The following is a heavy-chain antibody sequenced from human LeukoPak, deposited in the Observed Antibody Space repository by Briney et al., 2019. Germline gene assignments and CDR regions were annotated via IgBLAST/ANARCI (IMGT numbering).Heavy chain of an antibody. CDR1: GGSFSGYY. D-gene: IGHD3-9*01. CDR3: ASPFPDYDILTGQHFDY. J-gene: IGHJ4*02. V-gene: IGHV4-34*01. CDR2: INHSGST. Sequence: PSETLSLTCAVYGGSFSGYYWSWIRQPPGKGLEWIGEINHSGSTNYNPSLKSRVTISVDTSKNQFSLKLSSVTAADTAVYYCASPFPDYDILTGQHFDYWGQGTLVTVSS.